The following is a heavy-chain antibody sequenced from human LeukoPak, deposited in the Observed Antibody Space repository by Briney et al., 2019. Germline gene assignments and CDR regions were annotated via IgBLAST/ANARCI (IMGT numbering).Heavy chain of an antibody. V-gene: IGHV1-8*01. CDR2: MNPNSGNT. Sequence: ASVKVSFKASGYTFTSYDINWVRQATGQGLEWMGWMNPNSGNTGYAQKFQGRVTMTRNTSISTAYMELSSLRSEDTAVYYCARGGGYFYYMDVWGKGTTVTVSS. J-gene: IGHJ6*03. D-gene: IGHD2-15*01. CDR3: ARGGGYFYYMDV. CDR1: GYTFTSYD.